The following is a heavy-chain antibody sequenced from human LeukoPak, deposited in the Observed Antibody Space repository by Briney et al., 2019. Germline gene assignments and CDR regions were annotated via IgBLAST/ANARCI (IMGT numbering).Heavy chain of an antibody. V-gene: IGHV3-15*07. Sequence: PEGSLRLSCAASGFTFNNVWMNWVRQAPGKGLEWVGRIKSKTDGGTTDYAAPVKGRFTISRDDSKNMLYLQMNSLKTEDTAVYYCTRGDYGDHTDLDYWGQGTLVTVSS. J-gene: IGHJ4*02. CDR2: IKSKTDGGTT. D-gene: IGHD4-17*01. CDR1: GFTFNNVW. CDR3: TRGDYGDHTDLDY.